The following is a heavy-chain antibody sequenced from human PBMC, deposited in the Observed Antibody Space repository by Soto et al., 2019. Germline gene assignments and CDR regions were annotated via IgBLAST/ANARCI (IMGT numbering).Heavy chain of an antibody. V-gene: IGHV3-7*03. CDR2: IKQEGSEK. CDR3: ARRYSSTFDI. Sequence: PGGSLRLSCAASGLTFSSYWMSWVRQAPGKGLEWVANIKQEGSEKYYMDSVKGRFTISRDNAKNSLYLQMISLRVDDTAVYYCARRYSSTFDIWGQGTMVTVSS. J-gene: IGHJ3*02. CDR1: GLTFSSYW. D-gene: IGHD5-18*01.